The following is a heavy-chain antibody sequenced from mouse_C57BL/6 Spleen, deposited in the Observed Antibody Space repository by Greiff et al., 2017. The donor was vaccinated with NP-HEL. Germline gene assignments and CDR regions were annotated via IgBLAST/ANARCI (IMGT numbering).Heavy chain of an antibody. V-gene: IGHV1-82*01. CDR3: ARQLRLPSMDY. CDR2: IYPGDGDT. Sequence: QVQLQQSGPELVKPGASVKISCKASGYAFSSSSMNWVKQRPGKGLEWIGRIYPGDGDTNYNGKFKGKATLTADKSASTAYMQLSSLTSEDSAVYFCARQLRLPSMDYWGQGTSVTVSS. D-gene: IGHD3-2*02. CDR1: GYAFSSSS. J-gene: IGHJ4*01.